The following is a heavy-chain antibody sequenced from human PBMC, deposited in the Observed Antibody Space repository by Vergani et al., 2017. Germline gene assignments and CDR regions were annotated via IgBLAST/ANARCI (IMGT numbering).Heavy chain of an antibody. CDR3: ASKRGACRAAYCHSYDF. J-gene: IGHJ4*02. CDR1: GASVNRANYY. V-gene: IGHV4-39*01. CDR2: MDYSGST. Sequence: QVQLQESGPGLVKPSETLSLTCTVSGASVNRANYYWSWIRQTPGTGLEWIGSMDYSGSTSYNPSLESRISISFETPKNQFSLRLTSVTAADTAVYYCASKRGACRAAYCHSYDFWGPGTLVGVSS. D-gene: IGHD2-15*01.